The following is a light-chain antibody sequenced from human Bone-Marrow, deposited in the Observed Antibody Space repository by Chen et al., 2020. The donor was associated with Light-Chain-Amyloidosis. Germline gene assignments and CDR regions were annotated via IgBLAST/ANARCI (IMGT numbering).Light chain of an antibody. J-gene: IGKJ1*01. Sequence: DIQLTQSPSFLSASVGDRVTITCRASQGISSYVAWYQQKPGKAPKLVIYAASTLQSGVPSRFSGSGSGTESTLTIRRLQPEDLATYYCQQVESYPRTFGQGTKVEIQ. CDR1: QGISSY. V-gene: IGKV1-9*01. CDR3: QQVESYPRT. CDR2: AAS.